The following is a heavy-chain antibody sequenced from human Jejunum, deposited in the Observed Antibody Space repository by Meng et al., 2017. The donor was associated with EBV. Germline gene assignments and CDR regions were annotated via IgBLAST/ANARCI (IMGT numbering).Heavy chain of an antibody. V-gene: IGHV4-4*02. Sequence: QESGPGLVNLSGTLXXTCAVSGGSITSSDWWTWVRQPPGEGLEWIGEIYHDGSSNYSPSLKSRVTILLDKSENHFSLKLNSVTAADTAVYYCARVRCSGGSCFYFDYWGQGALVTVSS. CDR2: IYHDGSS. D-gene: IGHD2-15*01. CDR1: GGSITSSDW. CDR3: ARVRCSGGSCFYFDY. J-gene: IGHJ4*02.